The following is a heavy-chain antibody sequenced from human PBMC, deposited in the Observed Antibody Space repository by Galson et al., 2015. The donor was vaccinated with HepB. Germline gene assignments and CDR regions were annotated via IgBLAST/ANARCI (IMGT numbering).Heavy chain of an antibody. Sequence: SVKVSCKASGYTFTGYYMHWVRQAPGQGLEWMGWINPNSGGTNYAQKFQGRVTMTRDTSISTAYMELSRLRSDDTAVYYCARGWSGETLNSGYDGSLDYWGQGTLVTVSS. CDR3: ARGWSGETLNSGYDGSLDY. V-gene: IGHV1-2*02. CDR2: INPNSGGT. D-gene: IGHD5-12*01. J-gene: IGHJ4*02. CDR1: GYTFTGYY.